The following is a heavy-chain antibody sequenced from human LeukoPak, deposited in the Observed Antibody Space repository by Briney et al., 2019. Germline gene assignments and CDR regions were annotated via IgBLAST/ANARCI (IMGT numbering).Heavy chain of an antibody. D-gene: IGHD2-2*01. Sequence: GGSLRLSCAASGFTFSSYAMTWVRQAPGKGLEWVSVISGGGDITYYRDSAKGRFTISRDNSKNTVYLQMNSLRAEDTAVYYCGREVPAVDYWGQRTLVTVSS. CDR3: GREVPAVDY. J-gene: IGHJ4*02. CDR1: GFTFSSYA. CDR2: ISGGGDIT. V-gene: IGHV3-23*01.